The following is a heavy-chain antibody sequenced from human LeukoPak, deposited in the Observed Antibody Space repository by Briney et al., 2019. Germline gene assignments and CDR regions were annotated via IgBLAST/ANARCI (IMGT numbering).Heavy chain of an antibody. J-gene: IGHJ3*02. CDR1: GGSTNSYY. CDR3: ARGTSGSHKAFDI. Sequence: PSGTLSLTCTVSGGSTNSYYWNWIRQPPGKGLEWIGYIYYSGSTNYKPPLKSRVTISVDTSKNQFSLKLTSVTAADTAVYYCARGTSGSHKAFDIWGQGTMVTVSS. CDR2: IYYSGST. V-gene: IGHV4-59*01. D-gene: IGHD1-26*01.